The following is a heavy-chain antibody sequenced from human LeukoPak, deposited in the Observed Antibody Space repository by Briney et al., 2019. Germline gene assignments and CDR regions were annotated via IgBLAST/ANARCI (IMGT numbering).Heavy chain of an antibody. CDR2: ISGSGGST. Sequence: PGGSLRLSCAASGFTFSSYAMSWVRQAPGKGLEWVSAISGSGGSTYYADSVKGRFTISRDNSKSTLYLQMNSLRAEDTAVYYCAKTGYDYIWGSYRPTFFDYWGQGTLVTVSS. CDR1: GFTFSSYA. J-gene: IGHJ4*02. V-gene: IGHV3-23*01. D-gene: IGHD3-16*02. CDR3: AKTGYDYIWGSYRPTFFDY.